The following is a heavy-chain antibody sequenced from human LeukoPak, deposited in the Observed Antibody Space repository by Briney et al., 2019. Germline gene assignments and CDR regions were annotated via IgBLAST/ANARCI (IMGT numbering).Heavy chain of an antibody. CDR1: GGSFSGYY. V-gene: IGHV4-34*01. D-gene: IGHD6-13*01. CDR3: ARGRLRRYSSSWYYFDY. CDR2: INHSGST. Sequence: PSETLSLTCAVYGGSFSGYYWSWIRQPPGKGLEWIGEINHSGSTNYNPSLKSRVTISVDTSKNQFSLKLSSVTAADTAVYYCARGRLRRYSSSWYYFDYWGQGTLVTVSS. J-gene: IGHJ4*02.